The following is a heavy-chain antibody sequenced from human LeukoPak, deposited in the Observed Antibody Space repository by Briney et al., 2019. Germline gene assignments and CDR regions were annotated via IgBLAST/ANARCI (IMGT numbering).Heavy chain of an antibody. D-gene: IGHD5-18*01. Sequence: PGGSLRLSCAASGFTFSTYRMNWVRQAPGKGLEWVSYISSSGSTIYYADSVKGRFTISRDNAKNSLYLQMNSLRAEDTAVYYCARDRGYSYGCDWFDPWGQGTLVTVSS. V-gene: IGHV3-48*04. CDR3: ARDRGYSYGCDWFDP. CDR1: GFTFSTYR. J-gene: IGHJ5*02. CDR2: ISSSGSTI.